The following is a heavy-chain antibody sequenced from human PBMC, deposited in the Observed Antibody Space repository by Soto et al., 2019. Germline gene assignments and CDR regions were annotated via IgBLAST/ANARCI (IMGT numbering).Heavy chain of an antibody. CDR3: ARGRRPYYDFWSGSTAYYYYGMDA. CDR2: INHSGST. D-gene: IGHD3-3*01. J-gene: IGHJ6*02. CDR1: GGSFSGYY. Sequence: SETLSLTCAVYGGSFSGYYWSWIRQPPGKGLGWIGEINHSGSTNYNPSLKSRVTISVDTSKNQFSLKLSSVTAADTAVYYCARGRRPYYDFWSGSTAYYYYGMDAWGQGTTVTVSS. V-gene: IGHV4-34*01.